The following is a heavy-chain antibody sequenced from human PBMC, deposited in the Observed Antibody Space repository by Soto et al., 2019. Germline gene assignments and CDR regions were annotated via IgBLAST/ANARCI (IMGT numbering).Heavy chain of an antibody. CDR1: GFTYSSYS. D-gene: IGHD2-21*01. Sequence: VGSLRLSCAASGFTYSSYSLHWVRQAPGKGLEWVAVISFDGSSQFYADSVKGRFIISRDNSKNTLYLQMNSLRVEDTAVYYCARDPGIVVAPVIIGDYFDYWGQGTLVTVSS. CDR3: ARDPGIVVAPVIIGDYFDY. CDR2: ISFDGSSQ. V-gene: IGHV3-30-3*01. J-gene: IGHJ4*02.